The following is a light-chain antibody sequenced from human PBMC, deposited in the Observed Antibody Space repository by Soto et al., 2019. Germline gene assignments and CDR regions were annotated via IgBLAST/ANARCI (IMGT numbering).Light chain of an antibody. CDR1: SSNIGGNT. CDR3: AAWDSSLKGPV. CDR2: SND. V-gene: IGLV1-44*01. J-gene: IGLJ2*01. Sequence: QSVLTQPPSASGTPGQRVTISCSGSSSNIGGNTVNWYQQLPGTAPKLLIYSNDQRPSGVPDRFSGCKSGTSASLAISGLQSEDEADYYCAAWDSSLKGPVFGGGTKLTVL.